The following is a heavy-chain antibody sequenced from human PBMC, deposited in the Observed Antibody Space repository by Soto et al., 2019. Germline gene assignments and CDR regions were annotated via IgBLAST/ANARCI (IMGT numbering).Heavy chain of an antibody. Sequence: GESLKISCKGSGYSFTSYWIGWVRQMPGKGLEWMGIIYPGDSDTRYSPSFQGQVTISADKSISTAYLQWSSLKASDTAMYYCARGPFLTLGDPDPYYGMDVWGQGTTVPVSS. CDR1: GYSFTSYW. J-gene: IGHJ6*02. CDR3: ARGPFLTLGDPDPYYGMDV. V-gene: IGHV5-51*01. D-gene: IGHD2-21*02. CDR2: IYPGDSDT.